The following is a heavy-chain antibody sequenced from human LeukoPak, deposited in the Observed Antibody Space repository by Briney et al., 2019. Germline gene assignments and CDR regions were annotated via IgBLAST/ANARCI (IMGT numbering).Heavy chain of an antibody. J-gene: IGHJ4*02. CDR2: IKRDGSEK. V-gene: IGHV3-7*01. Sequence: PGGSLRLSCAASGFTFNTYWMSWVRQAPGKGLEWVANIKRDGSEKYYVDSVKGRFTISRDDAKKSVYLQMDSLRAEDTAVYYCARIGYSSSSTDYWGQGTLVIVAS. CDR1: GFTFNTYW. D-gene: IGHD6-13*01. CDR3: ARIGYSSSSTDY.